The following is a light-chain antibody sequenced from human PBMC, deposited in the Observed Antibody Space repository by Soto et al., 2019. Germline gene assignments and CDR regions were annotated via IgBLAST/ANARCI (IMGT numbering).Light chain of an antibody. CDR1: QSISRY. V-gene: IGKV1-39*01. J-gene: IGKJ1*01. CDR2: AAS. Sequence: DIQMTQSPSSLSASIGDRVTIPCRASQSISRYLIWYQQKPGKAPKLLIYAASDLQSGVPSRFSGSGSGTDFTLTISSLQPEDFATYYWQQSYSSPPGAFGQGTKVEIK. CDR3: QQSYSSPPGA.